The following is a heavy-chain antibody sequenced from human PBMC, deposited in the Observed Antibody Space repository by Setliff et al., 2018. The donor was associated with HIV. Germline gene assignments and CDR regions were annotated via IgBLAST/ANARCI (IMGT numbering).Heavy chain of an antibody. CDR1: GFSLSTGGVG. J-gene: IGHJ4*02. D-gene: IGHD3-9*01. V-gene: IGHV2-5*02. Sequence: SGPTLVNPTQTLTLTCTFSGFSLSTGGVGVGWIRQPPGKALEWLALIYWDDDKRYSPSLKRRLTLSKDTSKGQVVLTMTNMDPVDTATYYCARIRGSYYDILTGYYKGGWYFDYWGQGTLVTVS. CDR2: IYWDDDK. CDR3: ARIRGSYYDILTGYYKGGWYFDY.